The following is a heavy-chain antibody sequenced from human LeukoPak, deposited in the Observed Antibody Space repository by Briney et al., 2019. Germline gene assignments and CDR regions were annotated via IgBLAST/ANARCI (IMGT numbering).Heavy chain of an antibody. J-gene: IGHJ3*02. Sequence: SETLSLTCAVYGGSFSGYYWSWIRQPPGKGLEWIGEINHSGSTNYNPPLKSRVTISVDTSKNQFSLKLSSVTAADTAVYYCARVKHQITIFGVVIGVAFDTWGQGTMVTVSS. V-gene: IGHV4-34*01. CDR2: INHSGST. D-gene: IGHD3-3*01. CDR3: ARVKHQITIFGVVIGVAFDT. CDR1: GGSFSGYY.